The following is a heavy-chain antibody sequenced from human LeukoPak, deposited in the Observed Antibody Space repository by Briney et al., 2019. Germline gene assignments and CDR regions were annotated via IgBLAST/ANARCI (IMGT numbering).Heavy chain of an antibody. CDR2: IRYNGSDK. Sequence: GGSLRLSCAASGFTFSSFGMHWVRQAPGKVLERVAFIRYNGSDKYYGDSVKGRFTLSRDNSNNALFMQPNSLRAEDTSTYYCASATFSNWFYFDQWGQGTLVTVSS. CDR3: ASATFSNWFYFDQ. J-gene: IGHJ4*02. V-gene: IGHV3-30*02. D-gene: IGHD6-13*01. CDR1: GFTFSSFG.